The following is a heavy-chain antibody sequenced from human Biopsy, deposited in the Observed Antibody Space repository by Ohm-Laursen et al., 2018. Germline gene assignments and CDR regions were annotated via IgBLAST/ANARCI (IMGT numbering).Heavy chain of an antibody. D-gene: IGHD3-22*01. Sequence: TQTLTLTRSFSGFSLSTIGVGVGWIRQPPGKALEWLANIYWNGDKRSSPSLRSRLTVTNDTSKNQVVLTLINMDPMDTATYYCAHAIYFDSSAYYFDSWGQGTLVTVSS. CDR1: GFSLSTIGVG. CDR2: IYWNGDK. J-gene: IGHJ4*02. V-gene: IGHV2-5*01. CDR3: AHAIYFDSSAYYFDS.